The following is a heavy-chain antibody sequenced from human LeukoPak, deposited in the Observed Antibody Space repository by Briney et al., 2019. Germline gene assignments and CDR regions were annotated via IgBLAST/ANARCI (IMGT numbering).Heavy chain of an antibody. V-gene: IGHV3-7*05. D-gene: IGHD1-26*01. CDR3: ARGVGGYAFDI. CDR2: INVDGSTK. Sequence: GGSLRLSCAASGFTFSNQWMSWVRQAPGKGLEWVANINVDGSTKYLLGSVKGRFTISRDNSNNTLSLQMNSLRAEDTAVYYCARGVGGYAFDIWGQGTMVTVSS. CDR1: GFTFSNQW. J-gene: IGHJ3*02.